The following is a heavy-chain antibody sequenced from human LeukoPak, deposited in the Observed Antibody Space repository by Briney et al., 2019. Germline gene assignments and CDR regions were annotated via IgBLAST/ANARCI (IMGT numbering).Heavy chain of an antibody. Sequence: GGSLRLSCAASGFTFSSYGMHWVRQAPGKGLEWVAVISYDGSNEYYADSVKGRFTISRDNSKNTPYLQMNSLRAEDTAVYYCARGYSSSWSPFDYWGQGTLVTVSS. V-gene: IGHV3-30*03. CDR2: ISYDGSNE. D-gene: IGHD6-13*01. CDR1: GFTFSSYG. CDR3: ARGYSSSWSPFDY. J-gene: IGHJ4*02.